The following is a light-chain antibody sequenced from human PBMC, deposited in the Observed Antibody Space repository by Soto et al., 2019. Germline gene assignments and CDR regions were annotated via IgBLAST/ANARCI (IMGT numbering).Light chain of an antibody. Sequence: DIQMTQSPSSLSASVGDRVTITCRASLRIRNDLGWYQHKPGKAPKRLIYAASSLQSGVPSRFSGSGSATEFTLTISSLQPEDFATYFCLQHDSYPWTFGQGTKVDIK. CDR3: LQHDSYPWT. V-gene: IGKV1-17*01. J-gene: IGKJ1*01. CDR1: LRIRND. CDR2: AAS.